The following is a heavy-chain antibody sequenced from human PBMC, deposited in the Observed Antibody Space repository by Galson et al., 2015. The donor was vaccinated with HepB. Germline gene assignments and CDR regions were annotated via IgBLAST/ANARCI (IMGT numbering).Heavy chain of an antibody. J-gene: IGHJ6*02. CDR3: ARGTSTIQS. Sequence: SLRLSCAASGFTFSSFWMHWVRQAPGKGLVWVSRINSDGTNTNYADSVKGRFTISRDNAKNTLYLQMNSLRGEDSAVYYCARGTSTIQSWGQGTTATVSS. CDR2: INSDGTNT. D-gene: IGHD5/OR15-5a*01. CDR1: GFTFSSFW. V-gene: IGHV3-74*01.